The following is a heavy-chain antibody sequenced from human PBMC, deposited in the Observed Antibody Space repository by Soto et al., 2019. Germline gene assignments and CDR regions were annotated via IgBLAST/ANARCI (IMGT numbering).Heavy chain of an antibody. D-gene: IGHD6-19*01. Sequence: DVQLVESGGGLVQPGRSLRLSCAASGFTFDDYAMHWVRQAPGKGLEWVSGISWNSGSIGYADSVKGRFTISRDNAKNSLYLQMNSLRAEDTALYYCAKDKIAVAGTDLDYWGQGTLVTVSS. CDR2: ISWNSGSI. CDR1: GFTFDDYA. V-gene: IGHV3-9*01. J-gene: IGHJ4*02. CDR3: AKDKIAVAGTDLDY.